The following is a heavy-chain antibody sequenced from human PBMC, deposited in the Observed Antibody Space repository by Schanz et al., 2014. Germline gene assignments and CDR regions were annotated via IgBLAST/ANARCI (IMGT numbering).Heavy chain of an antibody. CDR3: ARARSWPDY. J-gene: IGHJ4*02. CDR2: IYDGGST. CDR1: GGSISSGGYY. D-gene: IGHD6-13*01. V-gene: IGHV4-31*03. Sequence: QLRLQESGPGLVKPSQTLSLTCTVSGGSISSGGYYWGWIRQHPGKGLEWIGYIYDGGSTYYNPSLKSRMTISVDTSKSPLSLRLSSVTAADTAEYYCARARSWPDYWGQGTLVTVSS.